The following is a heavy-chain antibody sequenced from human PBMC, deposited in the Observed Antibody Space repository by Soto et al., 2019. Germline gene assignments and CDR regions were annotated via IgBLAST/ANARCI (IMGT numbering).Heavy chain of an antibody. Sequence: QVQLQESGPGLVKPSQTLSLTCTVSGGSISSGDYYWSWIRQPPGKGLEWIGYIYYSGSTYYNPSLKSRVTISVDTSKNQFSLKLSSVTAADTAVYYCARGAYSNYYYYYGMDVWGQGTTVTVSS. D-gene: IGHD4-4*01. CDR2: IYYSGST. CDR3: ARGAYSNYYYYYGMDV. CDR1: GGSISSGDYY. V-gene: IGHV4-30-4*01. J-gene: IGHJ6*02.